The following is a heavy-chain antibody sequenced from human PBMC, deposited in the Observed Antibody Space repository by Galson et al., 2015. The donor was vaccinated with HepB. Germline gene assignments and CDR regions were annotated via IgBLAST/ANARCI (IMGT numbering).Heavy chain of an antibody. V-gene: IGHV3-30*02. CDR2: IRSHGSHE. J-gene: IGHJ2*01. CDR3: AKLPTMGHILNWYFDS. Sequence: SLRLSCAASGFTFSTYGMIWVRQAPGKGLEWVAFIRSHGSHEDYADSVTGRFTISRDDSENKVHLQMDSLRPEDTALYYCAKLPTMGHILNWYFDSWGRGTLVTVSS. D-gene: IGHD5-12*01. CDR1: GFTFSTYG.